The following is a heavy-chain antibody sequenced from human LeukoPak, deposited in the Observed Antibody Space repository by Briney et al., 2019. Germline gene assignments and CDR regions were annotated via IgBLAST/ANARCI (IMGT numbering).Heavy chain of an antibody. CDR2: INWNGGST. CDR3: ARGLRYCSGGSCYSSGFDY. J-gene: IGHJ4*02. D-gene: IGHD2-15*01. CDR1: GFTFDDYG. V-gene: IGHV3-20*04. Sequence: PGGSLRLSCAASGFTFDDYGMSWVRQAPGKGLEWVSGINWNGGSTGYADSVKGRFTISRDNAKNSLYLQMNSLRAEDTALYYCARGLRYCSGGSCYSSGFDYWGQGTLVTVSS.